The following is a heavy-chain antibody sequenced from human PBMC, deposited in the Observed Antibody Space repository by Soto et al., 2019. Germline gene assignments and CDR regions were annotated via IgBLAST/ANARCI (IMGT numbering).Heavy chain of an antibody. D-gene: IGHD5-18*01. CDR1: GGTFSSYA. CDR2: IIPIFGTA. J-gene: IGHJ4*02. V-gene: IGHV1-69*01. Sequence: QVQLVQSGAEVKKPGSSVKVSCKASGGTFSSYAISWVRQAPGQGLEWMGGIIPIFGTANYAQKFQGRVTMTADESTSTAYMELSRLRSEDTAVYYCARPRKRRGYSYGGFDYWGQGTLVTVS. CDR3: ARPRKRRGYSYGGFDY.